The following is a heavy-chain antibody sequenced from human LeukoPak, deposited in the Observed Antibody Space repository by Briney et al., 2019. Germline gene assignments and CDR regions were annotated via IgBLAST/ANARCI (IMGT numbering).Heavy chain of an antibody. CDR3: AKRGVVIRVILVGFHKEAYYFDS. V-gene: IGHV3-23*01. CDR1: GFTFSDYY. D-gene: IGHD3-22*01. CDR2: ISDSGGRT. Sequence: SGGSLRLSCAASGFTFSDYYMSWIRQAPGKGLEWVAGISDSGGRTNYADSVKGRFTISRDNPKNTLHLQMNSLRAEDTAVYFCAKRGVVIRVILVGFHKEAYYFDSWGQGALVTVSS. J-gene: IGHJ4*02.